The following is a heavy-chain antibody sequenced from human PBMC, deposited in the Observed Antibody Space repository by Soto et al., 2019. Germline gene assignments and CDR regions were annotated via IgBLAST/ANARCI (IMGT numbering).Heavy chain of an antibody. D-gene: IGHD2-15*01. CDR1: GGTFSSYA. V-gene: IGHV1-69*13. CDR3: ARPTWGYCSGGSCYSGSYYYGMDV. Sequence: SVKVSCKASGGTFSSYAISWVRQAPGQGLEWMGGIIPIFGTANYAQKFQGRVTITADESTSTAYMELSSLRSEDTAVYYCARPTWGYCSGGSCYSGSYYYGMDVWGQGATVTVSS. J-gene: IGHJ6*02. CDR2: IIPIFGTA.